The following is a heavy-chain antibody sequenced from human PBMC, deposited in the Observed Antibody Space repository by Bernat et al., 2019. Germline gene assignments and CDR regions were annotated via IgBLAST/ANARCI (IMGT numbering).Heavy chain of an antibody. CDR2: ISSSSSYI. CDR1: GFTFSSYS. Sequence: EVQLVESGGGLVKPGGSLRLSCAASGFTFSSYSMNWVRQAPGKGLVWVSSISSSSSYIYYADSVKGRFTISRDNAKNSLYLQMNSLRAEDTAVYYCARDTTGTTPSWYFDLWGRGTLVTVSS. D-gene: IGHD1-1*01. CDR3: ARDTTGTTPSWYFDL. V-gene: IGHV3-21*01. J-gene: IGHJ2*01.